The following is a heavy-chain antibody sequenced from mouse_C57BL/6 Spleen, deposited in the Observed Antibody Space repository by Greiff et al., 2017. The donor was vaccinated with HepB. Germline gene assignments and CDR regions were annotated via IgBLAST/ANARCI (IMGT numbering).Heavy chain of an antibody. CDR2: IRLKSDNYAT. CDR1: GFTFSNYW. J-gene: IGHJ4*01. CDR3: TGPLYDYDEDYAMDY. D-gene: IGHD2-4*01. Sequence: DVHLVESGGGLVQPGGSMKLSCVASGFTFSNYWMNWVRQSPEKGLEWVAQIRLKSDNYATHYAESVKGRFTISRDDSKSSVYLQMNNLRAEDTGIYYCTGPLYDYDEDYAMDYWGQGTSVTVSS. V-gene: IGHV6-3*01.